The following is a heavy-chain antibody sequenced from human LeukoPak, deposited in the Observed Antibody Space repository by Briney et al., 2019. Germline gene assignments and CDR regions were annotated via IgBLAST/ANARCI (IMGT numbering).Heavy chain of an antibody. D-gene: IGHD6-19*01. CDR3: ARDRDQWLPERCDY. J-gene: IGHJ4*02. CDR1: GYTFTGYY. V-gene: IGHV1-2*02. Sequence: ASVKVSCKASGYTFTGYYMHWVRQAPGQGLEWMGWINPNSGGTNYAQRFQGRVTMTRDTSNSTAYMELSRLRSDDTAVYYCARDRDQWLPERCDYWGQGTLVTVSS. CDR2: INPNSGGT.